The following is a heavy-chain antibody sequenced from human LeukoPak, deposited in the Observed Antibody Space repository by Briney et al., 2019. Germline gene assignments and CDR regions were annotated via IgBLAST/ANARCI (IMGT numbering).Heavy chain of an antibody. CDR3: ARDKRGERWLQFLKHGLDY. V-gene: IGHV4-39*07. D-gene: IGHD5-12*01. CDR2: IEYSGST. CDR1: GGSIGSRYHY. J-gene: IGHJ4*02. Sequence: KTSETLSLTCSVSGGSIGSRYHYWGWIRQPPGKGLEWIGSIEYSGSTYYNPPLKSRVIMSVDTSKKQFSLKVTSVTAADTAVYYCARDKRGERWLQFLKHGLDYWGQGTLVTVSS.